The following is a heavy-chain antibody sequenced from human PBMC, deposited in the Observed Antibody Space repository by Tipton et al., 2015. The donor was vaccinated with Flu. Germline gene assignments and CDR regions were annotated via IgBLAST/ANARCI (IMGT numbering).Heavy chain of an antibody. CDR2: IHSRGTT. CDR3: ARDLKWSSAYYNPFGY. J-gene: IGHJ4*02. D-gene: IGHD3-22*01. V-gene: IGHV4-61*02. CDR1: GGSITTGSYF. Sequence: TLSLTCTVSGGSITTGSYFWTWIRQPAGEEPEWIGRIHSRGTTKYHPSLNSRVTISMDTSKNQFSLKLTSVTAADTAVYYCARDLKWSSAYYNPFGYWGQGTLVTVSS.